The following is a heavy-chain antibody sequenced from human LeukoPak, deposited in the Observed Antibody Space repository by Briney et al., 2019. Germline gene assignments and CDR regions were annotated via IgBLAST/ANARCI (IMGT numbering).Heavy chain of an antibody. Sequence: GRSLRLSCAASGFTFSSYAMHWVRQAPGKGLEWVAVISYDGSNKYYADSVKGRFTISRDNSKNTLYLQMISLRAEDTAVYYCARDHGTMVRGVIFYFDYWGQGTLVTVSS. CDR2: ISYDGSNK. J-gene: IGHJ4*02. V-gene: IGHV3-30*04. CDR3: ARDHGTMVRGVIFYFDY. CDR1: GFTFSSYA. D-gene: IGHD3-10*01.